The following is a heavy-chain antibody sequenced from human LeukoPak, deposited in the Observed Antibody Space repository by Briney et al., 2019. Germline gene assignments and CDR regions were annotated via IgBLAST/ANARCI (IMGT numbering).Heavy chain of an antibody. J-gene: IGHJ4*02. V-gene: IGHV3-21*01. CDR3: ARDGVSVGIAGPHDY. D-gene: IGHD6-13*01. CDR1: GFTFSSYS. Sequence: GGSLRLSCAASGFTFSSYSMNWVRQAPGKGLEWVSSISSSSSYIYYADSVKGRFTISRDNAKNSLYLQMNSLRAEDTAEYYCARDGVSVGIAGPHDYWGQGTLVTVSS. CDR2: ISSSSSYI.